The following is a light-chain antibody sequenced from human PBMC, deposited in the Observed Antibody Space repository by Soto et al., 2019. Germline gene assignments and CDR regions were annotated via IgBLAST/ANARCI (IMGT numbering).Light chain of an antibody. V-gene: IGLV2-11*01. Sequence: QSALTQPRSVSGSPGQSVTISCTGTSSDVGGYNYVSWYQHHPGKAPKLMIYDVTKRPSGVRDRFSASKSGNTASLTISGLQAEDEADYYCCSYAGGFWCVLGTATKV. J-gene: IGLJ1*01. CDR1: SSDVGGYNY. CDR2: DVT. CDR3: CSYAGGFWCV.